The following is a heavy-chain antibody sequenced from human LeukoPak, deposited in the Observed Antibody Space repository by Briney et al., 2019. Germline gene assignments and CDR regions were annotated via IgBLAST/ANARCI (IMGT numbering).Heavy chain of an antibody. CDR1: GGSFNGYY. V-gene: IGHV4-34*01. Sequence: SETLSLTCAVYGGSFNGYYWSWIRQPPGKGLEWIGEINHSGSTNYNPSLKSRVTISVDTSKNQFSLKLSSVTAADTAVYYCARAGTEITIFGVVIRNWFDPWGQGTLVTVSS. CDR3: ARAGTEITIFGVVIRNWFDP. J-gene: IGHJ5*02. D-gene: IGHD3-3*01. CDR2: INHSGST.